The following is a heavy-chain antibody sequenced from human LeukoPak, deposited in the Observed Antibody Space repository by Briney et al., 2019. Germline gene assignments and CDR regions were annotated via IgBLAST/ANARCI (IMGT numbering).Heavy chain of an antibody. CDR3: ARAGGYCGRISCPYYFDY. Sequence: GASVKVSCKVSGYTFTSYGISWVRQAPGQGLEWMGWISAYNGNTNYAQKLQGRVTMTTDTSTSTAYMELSSLRSEDTAVYYCARAGGYCGRISCPYYFDYWGQGSLVAVSS. D-gene: IGHD2-15*01. CDR1: GYTFTSYG. CDR2: ISAYNGNT. J-gene: IGHJ4*02. V-gene: IGHV1-18*01.